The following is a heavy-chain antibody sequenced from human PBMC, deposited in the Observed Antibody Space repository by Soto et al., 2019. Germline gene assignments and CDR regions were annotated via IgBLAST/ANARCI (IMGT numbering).Heavy chain of an antibody. V-gene: IGHV5-51*01. D-gene: IGHD2-2*01. CDR2: IYPGDSDT. CDR1: GYSFTSYW. J-gene: IGHJ4*02. Sequence: GESLKISCKGSGYSFTSYWIGWVRQMPGKGLEWMGIIYPGDSDTRYSPSFQGQVTISADKSISTAYLQWSSLKASDTAMYYCAREFSQYCSSTSCNPALSRYYFDYWGQGTLVTVSS. CDR3: AREFSQYCSSTSCNPALSRYYFDY.